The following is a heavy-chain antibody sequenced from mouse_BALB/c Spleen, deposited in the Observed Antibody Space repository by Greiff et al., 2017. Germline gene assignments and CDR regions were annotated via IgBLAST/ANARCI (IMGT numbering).Heavy chain of an antibody. J-gene: IGHJ3*01. D-gene: IGHD1-1*01. CDR2: IHPSDSET. Sequence: QVQLQQPGAELVRPGASVKLSCKASGYSFTSYWMYWVKQSPGQGLEWIGMIHPSDSETRLNQKFKDKATLTVDKSSSTAYMQLNSPTSEDSAVFCCARGADYYGSKGPWFAYWGQGTLVTVSA. CDR1: GYSFTSYW. CDR3: ARGADYYGSKGPWFAY. V-gene: IGHV1-74*01.